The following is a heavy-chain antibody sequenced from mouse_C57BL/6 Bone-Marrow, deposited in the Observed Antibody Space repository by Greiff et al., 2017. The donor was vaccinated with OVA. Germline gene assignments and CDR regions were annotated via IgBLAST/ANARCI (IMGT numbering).Heavy chain of an antibody. CDR1: GYAFSSSW. D-gene: IGHD1-1*01. Sequence: QVHVKQSGPELVKPGASVKISCKASGYAFSSSWMNWVKQRPGKGLEWIGRIYPGDGDTNYNGKFKGKATLTADKSSSTAYMQLRSLTSEDSAVYFCAREGSSYAWFAYWGQGTLVTVSA. CDR3: AREGSSYAWFAY. V-gene: IGHV1-82*01. CDR2: IYPGDGDT. J-gene: IGHJ3*01.